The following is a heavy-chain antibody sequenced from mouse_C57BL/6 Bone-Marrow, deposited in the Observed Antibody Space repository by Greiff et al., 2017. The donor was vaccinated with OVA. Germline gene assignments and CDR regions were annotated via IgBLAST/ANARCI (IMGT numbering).Heavy chain of an antibody. CDR3: ARDPLYYGSSPFDY. Sequence: DVQLVESGPGLVKPSQSLSLTCSVTGYSITSGYYWNWIRQFPGNKLEWMGYISYDGSNNYNPSLKNRISITRDTSKNQFFLKLNSVTTEDTATYYCARDPLYYGSSPFDYWGQGTTLTVSS. CDR1: GYSITSGYY. D-gene: IGHD1-1*01. CDR2: ISYDGSN. V-gene: IGHV3-6*01. J-gene: IGHJ2*01.